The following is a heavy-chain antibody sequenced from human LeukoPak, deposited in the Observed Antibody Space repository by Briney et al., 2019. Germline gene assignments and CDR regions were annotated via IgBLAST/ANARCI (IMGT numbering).Heavy chain of an antibody. V-gene: IGHV4-34*01. D-gene: IGHD6-19*01. J-gene: IGHJ4*02. Sequence: PSETLTLTCAVYGGSFSGYYWSWIRQPPGKGLEWIGEINHSGSTNYNPSLKSRVTISVDTSKNQFSLNLSSVTAADTAVYYCARRRSSGQSLGSRRYFDYWGQGTLVTVSS. CDR2: INHSGST. CDR3: ARRRSSGQSLGSRRYFDY. CDR1: GGSFSGYY.